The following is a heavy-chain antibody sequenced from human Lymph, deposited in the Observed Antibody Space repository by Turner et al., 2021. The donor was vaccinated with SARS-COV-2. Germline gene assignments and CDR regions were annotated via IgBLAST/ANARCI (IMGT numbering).Heavy chain of an antibody. CDR2: IYYSGST. CDR1: AGSISSSSYY. CDR3: ARQERHYYDSSGSGFDY. J-gene: IGHJ4*02. Sequence: QLQLQESGPGLVKPSETLSLTCTVSAGSISSSSYYWGWIRQPPGKGLEWMGSIYYSGSTYYNPSLKSRVTISVDTSKNQFSLKLSSVTAADTAVYYCARQERHYYDSSGSGFDYWGQGTLVTVSS. D-gene: IGHD3-22*01. V-gene: IGHV4-39*01.